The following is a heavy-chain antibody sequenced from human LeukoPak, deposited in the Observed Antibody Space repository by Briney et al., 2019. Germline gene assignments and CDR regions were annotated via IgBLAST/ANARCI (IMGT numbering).Heavy chain of an antibody. CDR2: INHSGST. V-gene: IGHV4-34*01. CDR3: ARNLAVAGGWTRSQIHSPPQIRDY. J-gene: IGHJ4*02. Sequence: PSETLSLTCAVYGGSFSGYYWSWIRQPPGKGLEWIGEINHSGSTNYNPSLKSRVTISVDTSKNQFSLKLSSVTAADTAVYYCARNLAVAGGWTRSQIHSPPQIRDYWGQGTLVTVSS. CDR1: GGSFSGYY. D-gene: IGHD6-19*01.